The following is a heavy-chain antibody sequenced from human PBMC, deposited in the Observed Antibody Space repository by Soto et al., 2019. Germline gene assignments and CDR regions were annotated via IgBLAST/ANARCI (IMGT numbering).Heavy chain of an antibody. V-gene: IGHV3-33*01. Sequence: GGSLRLSCAASGFTFSSYGMHWVRQAPGKGLEWVAVIWYDGSNKYYADSVKGRFTISRDNSKNTLYLQMNSLRAEDTAVYYCARDFTVTNSYFDYWGQGTLVTVSS. CDR2: IWYDGSNK. CDR3: ARDFTVTNSYFDY. D-gene: IGHD4-17*01. CDR1: GFTFSSYG. J-gene: IGHJ4*02.